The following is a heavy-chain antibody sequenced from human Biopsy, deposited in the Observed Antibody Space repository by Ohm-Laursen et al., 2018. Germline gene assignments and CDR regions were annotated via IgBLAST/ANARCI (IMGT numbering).Heavy chain of an antibody. CDR1: GFIFTRYW. D-gene: IGHD6-13*01. V-gene: IGHV3-7*04. CDR3: ARGPSGTAAGRFAS. Sequence: SLRLSCAASGFIFTRYWMHWVRQTPEKGLEWVAIMNQDGSEEHYVDSVKGRFTISRDNSKSSLYLQMNSLRDEDTAVYYCARGPSGTAAGRFASGGQGTLVTVSS. CDR2: MNQDGSEE. J-gene: IGHJ4*02.